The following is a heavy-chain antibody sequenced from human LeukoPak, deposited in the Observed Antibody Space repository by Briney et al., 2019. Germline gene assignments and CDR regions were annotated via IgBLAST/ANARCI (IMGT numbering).Heavy chain of an antibody. CDR1: GGTFSSYA. Sequence: RASVKVSCKASGGTFSSYAISWVRQAPGQGLEWMGRIIPILGIANYAQKFQGRVTITADKSTSTAYMEPSSLRSEDTAVYYCARDEAILTGYYGPFDYWGQGTLVTISS. CDR3: ARDEAILTGYYGPFDY. CDR2: IIPILGIA. J-gene: IGHJ4*02. V-gene: IGHV1-69*04. D-gene: IGHD3-9*01.